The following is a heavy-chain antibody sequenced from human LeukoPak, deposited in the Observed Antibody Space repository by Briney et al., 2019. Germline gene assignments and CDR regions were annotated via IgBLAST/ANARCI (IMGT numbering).Heavy chain of an antibody. V-gene: IGHV4-59*11. D-gene: IGHD3-3*02. Sequence: SETLSLTCTVSGASISSHYWSWIRQSPGKGLEWIGYISYSGSTDYNPSLKSRVTLSVDTSKNQISLRLSSVTAADTAVYYCTRSSTGSYFDYWGQGTLVTVSS. J-gene: IGHJ4*02. CDR3: TRSSTGSYFDY. CDR1: GASISSHY. CDR2: ISYSGST.